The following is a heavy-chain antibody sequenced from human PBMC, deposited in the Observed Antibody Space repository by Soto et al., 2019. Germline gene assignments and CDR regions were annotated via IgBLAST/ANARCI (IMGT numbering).Heavy chain of an antibody. J-gene: IGHJ4*01. CDR3: ERSLQLRKGWAFDY. Sequence: QVQLVQSGAEVKKPGASVKVSCKASGYTFTTYFIQWVRQAPGQGLEWMGIINPSDGTTSHAQNFEGRVTMTRQTSTSTGYIDLSSLRSEDTAVYYCERSLQLRKGWAFDYWGHGTLVTVSS. CDR2: INPSDGTT. D-gene: IGHD1-7*01. V-gene: IGHV1-46*01. CDR1: GYTFTTYF.